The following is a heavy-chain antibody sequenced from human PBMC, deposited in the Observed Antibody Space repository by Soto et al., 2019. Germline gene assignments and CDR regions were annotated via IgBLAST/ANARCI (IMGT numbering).Heavy chain of an antibody. CDR2: INAGNGNT. J-gene: IGHJ1*01. V-gene: IGHV1-3*01. Sequence: QVQLVQSGAAVKKPGASVKVSCKASGYTFTSYAMHWVRQAPGQRLEWMGWINAGNGNTKYSQKFQGRVTITRDTSASTAYMELSSLRSEDTDVYYCARAAGRDRDYFQHWGQGTLVTVSS. D-gene: IGHD6-19*01. CDR1: GYTFTSYA. CDR3: ARAAGRDRDYFQH.